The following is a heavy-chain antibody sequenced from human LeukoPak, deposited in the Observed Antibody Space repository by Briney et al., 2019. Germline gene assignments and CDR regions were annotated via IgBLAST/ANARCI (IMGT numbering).Heavy chain of an antibody. V-gene: IGHV1-18*01. D-gene: IGHD3-22*01. Sequence: GASVKVSCKASGYTFIIYGISWVRQAPGQGLEWMGWISAYNGNTNYAQKLQGRVTMTTDTSTSTAYMELRSLRSDDTAVYYCARAYDYYDSSGYYPLYYFDYWGRGTLVTVSS. CDR2: ISAYNGNT. CDR3: ARAYDYYDSSGYYPLYYFDY. CDR1: GYTFIIYG. J-gene: IGHJ4*02.